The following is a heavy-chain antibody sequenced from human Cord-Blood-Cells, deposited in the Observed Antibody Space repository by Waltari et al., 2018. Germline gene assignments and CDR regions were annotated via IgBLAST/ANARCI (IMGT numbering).Heavy chain of an antibody. D-gene: IGHD4-4*01. CDR2: IIPILGIA. CDR3: ASQTSYSNYDY. CDR1: GGTFSSYA. V-gene: IGHV1-69*09. Sequence: QVQLVLSGAEVKKPGSSVKVSCKASGGTFSSYAISWVRQAPGQGLEWMGRIIPILGIANYAKKFQGRVTITADKSTSTAYMELSSLRSEDTAVYYCASQTSYSNYDYWGQGTLVTVSS. J-gene: IGHJ4*02.